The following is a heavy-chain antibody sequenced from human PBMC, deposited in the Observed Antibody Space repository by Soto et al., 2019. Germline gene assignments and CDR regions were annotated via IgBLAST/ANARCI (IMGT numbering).Heavy chain of an antibody. J-gene: IGHJ6*02. CDR3: ARQYYDSSGYYGSSYYYYGMDV. Sequence: SETLSLTCTVSGGSISSYYWSWIRQPPGKGLEWIGYIYYSGSTNYNPSLKSRVTISVDTSKNQFSLKLSSVTAADTAVYYCARQYYDSSGYYGSSYYYYGMDVWGQGTTVTVSS. CDR2: IYYSGST. D-gene: IGHD3-22*01. V-gene: IGHV4-59*08. CDR1: GGSISSYY.